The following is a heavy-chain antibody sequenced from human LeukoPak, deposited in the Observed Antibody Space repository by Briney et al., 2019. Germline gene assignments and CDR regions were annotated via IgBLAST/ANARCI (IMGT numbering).Heavy chain of an antibody. V-gene: IGHV1-2*06. D-gene: IGHD5-24*01. J-gene: IGHJ4*02. CDR2: INPNSGGT. CDR1: GYTFTCYY. Sequence: GASVKVSCKASGYTFTCYYMHWVRQAPGQGHEWMGRINPNSGGTNYAQKFQGRVTMTRDTSISTAYMELSRLRSDDTAVYYCARALRDGYCDYWGQGTLVTVSS. CDR3: ARALRDGYCDY.